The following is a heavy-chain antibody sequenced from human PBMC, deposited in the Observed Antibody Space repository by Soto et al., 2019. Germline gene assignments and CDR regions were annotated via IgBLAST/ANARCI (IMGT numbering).Heavy chain of an antibody. CDR2: IYYSGST. CDR3: ASGRTPELELRSPSYAFDI. CDR1: GGSISSGGYY. Sequence: SETLSLTCTVSGGSISSGGYYWSWIRQHPGKGLEWIGYIYYSGSTYYNPSLKSRVTISVDTSKNQFSLKLSSVTAADTAVYYCASGRTPELELRSPSYAFDIWGQGTMVTVSS. D-gene: IGHD1-7*01. V-gene: IGHV4-31*03. J-gene: IGHJ3*02.